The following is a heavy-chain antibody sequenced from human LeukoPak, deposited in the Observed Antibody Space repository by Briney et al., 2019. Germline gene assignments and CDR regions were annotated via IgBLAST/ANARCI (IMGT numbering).Heavy chain of an antibody. J-gene: IGHJ5*02. D-gene: IGHD3-10*01. V-gene: IGHV1-18*01. CDR2: ISAYNGNT. CDR1: GYTFTSYG. CDR3: ARAFFITMVRGVINAWFDP. Sequence: ASVKVSCKASGYTFTSYGISWVRQAPGQGLEWMGWISAYNGNTNYAQKLQGRVTMTTDTSTSTAYMELRSLRSDDTAVYYCARAFFITMVRGVINAWFDPWGQGTLVTVSS.